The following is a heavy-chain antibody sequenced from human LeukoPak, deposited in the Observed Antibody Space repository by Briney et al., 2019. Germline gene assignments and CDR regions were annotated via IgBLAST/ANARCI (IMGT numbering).Heavy chain of an antibody. D-gene: IGHD6-13*01. V-gene: IGHV3-23*01. CDR1: GFPFSSFA. Sequence: GGSLRLSCAASGFPFSSFAMGWLRQAPGKGLEWVSGISVSGGSTYYADSVKGRFTISRDNSKNTLYLQMNSLRAEDTAVYYCAKEVGNSSPPSPFDYWGQGTLVTVSS. J-gene: IGHJ4*02. CDR3: AKEVGNSSPPSPFDY. CDR2: ISVSGGST.